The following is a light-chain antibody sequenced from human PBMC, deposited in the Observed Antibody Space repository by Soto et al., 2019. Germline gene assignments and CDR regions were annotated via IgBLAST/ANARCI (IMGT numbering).Light chain of an antibody. V-gene: IGLV2-14*01. Sequence: QSALTQPASVSGSPGQSITISCTGTSSDIGSNNYVSWFQQRPGKDPTLIIYEVSNRPSGVSTHFSGSKSGNTASLTISGLLPEDEAEYYCCSYTTTPRLFGGGTKLTVL. CDR2: EVS. J-gene: IGLJ3*02. CDR3: CSYTTTPRL. CDR1: SSDIGSNNY.